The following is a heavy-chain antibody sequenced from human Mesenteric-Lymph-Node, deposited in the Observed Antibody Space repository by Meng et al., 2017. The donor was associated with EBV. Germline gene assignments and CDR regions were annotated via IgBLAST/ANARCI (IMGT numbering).Heavy chain of an antibody. CDR2: INHSGST. Sequence: HVWPAQSVAGLAEPSEPLSPVFTVYVASFSGFFWSWIRQLPGKGLEWIGEINHSGSTHYNPSLESRVNISVATSKNQFSLKLNSVTAADTAVYSCARGCRFDYYSSLPLFGYWGQGTLVTVSS. V-gene: IGHV4-34*01. CDR3: ARGCRFDYYSSLPLFGY. J-gene: IGHJ4*02. CDR1: VASFSGFF. D-gene: IGHD3-10*01.